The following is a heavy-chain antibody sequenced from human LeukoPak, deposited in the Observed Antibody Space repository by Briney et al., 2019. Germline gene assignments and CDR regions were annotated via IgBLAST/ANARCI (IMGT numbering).Heavy chain of an antibody. J-gene: IGHJ6*02. Sequence: GGSLRLSCAASGFTFSSYAMSWVRQAPGKGLEWVSAINAGGGSAHYADSVLGRFTISRDNSKNTLSLQMNSLRAEDTAVYYSAKGVGEYSYYYGMDVWGQGTTVTVSS. CDR1: GFTFSSYA. CDR2: INAGGGSA. CDR3: AKGVGEYSYYYGMDV. V-gene: IGHV3-23*01. D-gene: IGHD1-26*01.